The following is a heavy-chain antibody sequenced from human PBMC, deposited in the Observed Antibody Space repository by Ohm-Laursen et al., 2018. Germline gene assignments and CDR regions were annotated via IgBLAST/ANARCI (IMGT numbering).Heavy chain of an antibody. Sequence: SLRLSCSASGFTFSSYAMSWVRQAPGKGLEWVSAISGSGGSTYYADSVKGRFTISRDNSKNTLYLQMNSLRAEDTAVYYCAKRLTWTTFGGAFDIWGQGTMVTVSS. CDR2: ISGSGGST. V-gene: IGHV3-23*01. J-gene: IGHJ3*02. CDR1: GFTFSSYA. D-gene: IGHD3-16*01. CDR3: AKRLTWTTFGGAFDI.